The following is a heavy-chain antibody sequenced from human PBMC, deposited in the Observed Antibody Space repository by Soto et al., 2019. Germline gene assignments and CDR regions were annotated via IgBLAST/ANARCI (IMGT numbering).Heavy chain of an antibody. D-gene: IGHD2-2*01. CDR3: ARVRGVVVPAAMTYYYYYGMDV. Sequence: VPVKVPCKASRYTFTSNYMHWVYHANGQELEWMGIINPSGGSTSYAQKFQGRVTMTRDTSTSTVYMELSSLRSEDTAVYYCARVRGVVVPAAMTYYYYYGMDVWRQGRTVTVSS. V-gene: IGHV1-46*01. CDR1: RYTFTSNY. CDR2: INPSGGST. J-gene: IGHJ6*01.